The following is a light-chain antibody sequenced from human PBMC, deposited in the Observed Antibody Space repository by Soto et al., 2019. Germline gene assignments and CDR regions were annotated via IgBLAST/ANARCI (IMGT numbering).Light chain of an antibody. Sequence: EIVLTQSPATLSLSPGERATLSCRASQSVSSNLAWYQQKPGQAPRLFIYDTSNRATGIPARFSGSGSGTDFTLTISSLEPEDFAVYYCQQRTNWPAFGPGTKVDIK. CDR1: QSVSSN. CDR2: DTS. CDR3: QQRTNWPA. V-gene: IGKV3-11*01. J-gene: IGKJ3*01.